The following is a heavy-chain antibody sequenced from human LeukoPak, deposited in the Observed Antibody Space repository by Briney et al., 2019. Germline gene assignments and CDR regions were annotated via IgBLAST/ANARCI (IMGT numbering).Heavy chain of an antibody. CDR2: ISGGGST. D-gene: IGHD1-26*01. CDR3: AKSQWETYAVRAFDI. J-gene: IGHJ3*02. CDR1: GFTFNNYA. Sequence: PGGSLRLSCAASGFTFNNYAMSWVRQAPGKGLEWVSAISGGGSTYYADSVKGRFTISRDNSKNALYLQMNSLRAEDTAVYYCAKSQWETYAVRAFDIWGQGTMVTVSS. V-gene: IGHV3-23*01.